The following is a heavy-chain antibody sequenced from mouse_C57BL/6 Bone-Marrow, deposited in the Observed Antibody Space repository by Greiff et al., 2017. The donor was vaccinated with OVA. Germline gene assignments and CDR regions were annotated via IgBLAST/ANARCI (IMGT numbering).Heavy chain of an antibody. CDR2: IYPRDGST. V-gene: IGHV1-85*01. CDR3: ARRYDYDGTFDY. D-gene: IGHD2-4*01. J-gene: IGHJ2*01. Sequence: QVQLQQSGPELVKPGASVKLSCKASGYTFTSYDINWVKQRPGQGLEWIGWIYPRDGSTTYNEKFKGKATLTVDPSSSTAYMELHSLTSEASAVYFCARRYDYDGTFDYWGQGTTLTVSS. CDR1: GYTFTSYD.